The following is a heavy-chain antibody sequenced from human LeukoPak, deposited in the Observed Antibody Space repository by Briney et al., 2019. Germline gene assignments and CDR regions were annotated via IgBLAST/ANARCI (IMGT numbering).Heavy chain of an antibody. Sequence: SETLSLTCTVSGGSINSYYWIWIRQPPGKRLEWIGFIYSSGSTKYNPSLKSRVTITIDTSKNQFSLKLSSVTAADTAVYYCARGRANYDSTGYYYWGQGILVTVSS. CDR3: ARGRANYDSTGYYY. D-gene: IGHD3-22*01. V-gene: IGHV4-59*01. J-gene: IGHJ4*02. CDR1: GGSINSYY. CDR2: IYSSGST.